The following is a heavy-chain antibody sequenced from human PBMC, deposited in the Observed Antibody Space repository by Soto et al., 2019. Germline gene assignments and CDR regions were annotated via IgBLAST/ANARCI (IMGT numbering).Heavy chain of an antibody. V-gene: IGHV3-7*01. Sequence: GGSLRLSCAASGFTFSTYWMSWVRQAPGKGLEWVANIKYDASEKKYVDSVKGRFTVSRDNAKNSLDLQMNSLRAEDTAVYYCARSDRSGYLDYWGRGTLVTVSS. D-gene: IGHD3-22*01. J-gene: IGHJ4*02. CDR1: GFTFSTYW. CDR3: ARSDRSGYLDY. CDR2: IKYDASEK.